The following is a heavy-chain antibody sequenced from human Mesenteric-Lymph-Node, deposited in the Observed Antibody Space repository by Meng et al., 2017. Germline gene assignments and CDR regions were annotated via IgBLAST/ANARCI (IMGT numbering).Heavy chain of an antibody. J-gene: IGHJ4*02. CDR1: GFTFSSYA. CDR3: ARDIAVAVDY. V-gene: IGHV3-64*02. CDR2: ISSNGGST. Sequence: GGSLRLSCAASGFTFSSYAMHWVRQAPGKGLEYVSAISSNGGSTYYADSVKGRFTISRDNSKNTLYLQMGSLRAEDMAVYYCARDIAVAVDYWGQGTLVTVSS. D-gene: IGHD6-19*01.